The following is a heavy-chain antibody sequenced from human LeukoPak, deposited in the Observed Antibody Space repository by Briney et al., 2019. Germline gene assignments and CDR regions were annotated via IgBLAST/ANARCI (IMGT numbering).Heavy chain of an antibody. J-gene: IGHJ4*02. CDR3: ARAPLPGYSSSWYGSVY. CDR1: GGTFSSYA. V-gene: IGHV1-69*05. Sequence: SVEVSCKASGGTFSSYAISWVRQAPGQGLEWMGRIIPIFGTANYAQKFQGRVTITTDESTSTAYMELSSLRPEDTAVYYCARAPLPGYSSSWYGSVYWGQGTLVTVSS. D-gene: IGHD6-13*01. CDR2: IIPIFGTA.